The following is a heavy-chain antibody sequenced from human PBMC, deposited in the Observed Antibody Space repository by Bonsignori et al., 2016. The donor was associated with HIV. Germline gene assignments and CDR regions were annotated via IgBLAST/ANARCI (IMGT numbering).Heavy chain of an antibody. CDR2: IYSSENT. V-gene: IGHV4-4*07. CDR1: GGSISSYY. Sequence: QVQLQESGPGLVKPSETLSLTCTVSGGSISSYYWNWIRQPAGKGLEWIGRIYSSENTNYNPSLKSRVTVSVDTSKNQFSLKLSSLTAADTAVYYCARSGGVRGVISYWGQGTLVTVSS. J-gene: IGHJ4*02. D-gene: IGHD3-10*01. CDR3: ARSGGVRGVISY.